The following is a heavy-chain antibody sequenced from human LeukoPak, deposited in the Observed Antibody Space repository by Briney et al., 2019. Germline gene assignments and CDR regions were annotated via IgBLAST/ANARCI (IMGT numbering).Heavy chain of an antibody. CDR2: FDPEDGET. D-gene: IGHD3-22*01. Sequence: ASVKVSCKVSGYTLTELSMHWVRQAPGKGLEWMGGFDPEDGETIYAQKFQGRVTMTEDTSTDTAYMELSSLRSEDTAVYYCASRQYYYDSSGYQFPDYWGQGTLVTVSS. V-gene: IGHV1-24*01. CDR1: GYTLTELS. CDR3: ASRQYYYDSSGYQFPDY. J-gene: IGHJ4*02.